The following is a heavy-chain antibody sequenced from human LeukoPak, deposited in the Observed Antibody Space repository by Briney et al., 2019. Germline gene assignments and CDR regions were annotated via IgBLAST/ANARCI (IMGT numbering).Heavy chain of an antibody. Sequence: GGSLRLSCAASAFTVSSNHMSWVRQAPGKGLEWVSSLSDSGGGTYYADSVKGRFTISRDNSKNTLYLQMNSLRADDTAVYYCAKDLAYGGNSPFDYWGQGTLVTVSS. CDR1: AFTVSSNH. CDR3: AKDLAYGGNSPFDY. J-gene: IGHJ4*02. V-gene: IGHV3-23*01. D-gene: IGHD4-23*01. CDR2: LSDSGGGT.